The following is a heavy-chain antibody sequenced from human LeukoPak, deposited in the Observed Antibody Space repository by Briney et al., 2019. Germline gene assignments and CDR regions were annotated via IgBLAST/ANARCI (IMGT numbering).Heavy chain of an antibody. CDR1: GFTFSSYS. Sequence: GGSLRLSCAASGFTFSSYSMNWVRQAPGKGLEWVSYISSSSSTIYYADSVKGRFTISRDNAKNSLYLQMNSLRAEDTAVYYCAYWGLAKGEYYFDYWGQGTLVTVSS. J-gene: IGHJ4*02. CDR2: ISSSSSTI. V-gene: IGHV3-48*04. CDR3: AYWGLAKGEYYFDY. D-gene: IGHD3-16*01.